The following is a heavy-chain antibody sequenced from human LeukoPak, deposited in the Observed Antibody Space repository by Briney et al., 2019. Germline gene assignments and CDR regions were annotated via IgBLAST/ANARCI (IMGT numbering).Heavy chain of an antibody. J-gene: IGHJ4*02. V-gene: IGHV3-7*01. CDR2: IKQDGSEK. CDR3: ARDIAAAGTTDY. Sequence: GGTLRLSCAASGFTFSSDWMSWVCHAPGQGLEWVDNIKQDGSEKYYVDSVKGRFTISRDNAKNSLYLQMNSLRAEDTAVYYCARDIAAAGTTDYWGQGTLVTVSS. CDR1: GFTFSSDW. D-gene: IGHD6-13*01.